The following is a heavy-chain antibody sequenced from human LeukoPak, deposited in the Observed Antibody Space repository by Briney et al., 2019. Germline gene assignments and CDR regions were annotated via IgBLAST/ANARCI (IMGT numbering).Heavy chain of an antibody. Sequence: SVKVSCKASGGTFSSYAISWVRQAPGQGLEWMGGIIPIFGTANYAQKFQGRVTITADESTSTAYMELSSLRSEDTAVYYCATFRGQWLTSYFDYWGQGTLVTVSS. V-gene: IGHV1-69*13. CDR2: IIPIFGTA. CDR3: ATFRGQWLTSYFDY. D-gene: IGHD6-19*01. CDR1: GGTFSSYA. J-gene: IGHJ4*02.